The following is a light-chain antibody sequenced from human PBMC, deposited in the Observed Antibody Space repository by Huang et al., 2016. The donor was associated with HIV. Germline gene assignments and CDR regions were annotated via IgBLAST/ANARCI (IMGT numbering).Light chain of an antibody. CDR3: QQRSNRPLT. CDR2: DAA. CDR1: QSVNTF. V-gene: IGKV3-11*01. Sequence: EIVLTQSPATLSLSPGERATLSCRASQSVNTFLAWYQQKPGQAPRLLIYDAANRATGIPARFSGSGSGTDFTLTISSLEPEDFAVYYCQQRSNRPLTFGGGTKVEI. J-gene: IGKJ4*01.